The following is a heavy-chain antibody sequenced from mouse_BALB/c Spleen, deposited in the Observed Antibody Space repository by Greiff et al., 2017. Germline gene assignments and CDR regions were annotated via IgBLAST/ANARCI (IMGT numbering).Heavy chain of an antibody. CDR1: GFTFTDYY. Sequence: EVKVEESGGGLVQPGGSLRLSCATSGFTFTDYYMSWVRQPPGKALEWLGFIRNRANGYTTEYSASVKGRFTISRDNSQSILYLQINTLRAEDSATYYFARRHRYDVGYFDVWGAGTTVTVSA. CDR2: IRNRANGYTT. V-gene: IGHV7-3*02. J-gene: IGHJ1*01. CDR3: ARRHRYDVGYFDV. D-gene: IGHD2-14*01.